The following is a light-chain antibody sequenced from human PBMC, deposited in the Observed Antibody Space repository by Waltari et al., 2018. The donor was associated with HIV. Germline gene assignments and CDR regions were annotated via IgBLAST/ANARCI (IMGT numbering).Light chain of an antibody. V-gene: IGKV2-28*01. CDR3: MQALQTHRT. J-gene: IGKJ2*01. CDR2: LGS. Sequence: DIVMTQSPLSLPVTPGEPASISCRSSQSLLHSNGYNYLDWYLQKPGQSPQLLIYLGSNRASGVPDRFSGSGSGTDFTLKISRVGAEDVGVYYCMQALQTHRTFGQGTKLEIK. CDR1: QSLLHSNGYNY.